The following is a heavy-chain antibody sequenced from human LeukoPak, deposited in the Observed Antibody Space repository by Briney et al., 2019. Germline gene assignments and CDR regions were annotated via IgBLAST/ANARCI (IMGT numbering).Heavy chain of an antibody. CDR3: ARDPIYSNYWFDP. J-gene: IGHJ5*02. D-gene: IGHD4-11*01. Sequence: GASVKVSCKASGYTFTSYYIHWVRQAPGQGLEWMGWINPNSGVTNFAQKFQGRVTMTRDTSITSAYMELTRLTPDDTAVYYCARDPIYSNYWFDPWGQGTLVTVSS. V-gene: IGHV1-2*02. CDR2: INPNSGVT. CDR1: GYTFTSYY.